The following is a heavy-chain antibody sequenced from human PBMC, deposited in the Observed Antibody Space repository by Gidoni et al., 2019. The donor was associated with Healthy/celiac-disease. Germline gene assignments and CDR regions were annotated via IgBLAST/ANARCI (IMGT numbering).Heavy chain of an antibody. D-gene: IGHD3-10*01. J-gene: IGHJ4*02. V-gene: IGHV3-30-3*01. CDR3: ARASSMVRGDYFDY. CDR2: ISYDGSNK. CDR1: GFPFSSDA. Sequence: QVQLVESGGGVVQPGRSLRLSFAASGFPFSSDAMHWVRQAPGKGLEWVAVISYDGSNKYYADSVKGRFTISRDNSKNTLYLQMNSLRAEDTAVYYCARASSMVRGDYFDYWGQGTLVTVSS.